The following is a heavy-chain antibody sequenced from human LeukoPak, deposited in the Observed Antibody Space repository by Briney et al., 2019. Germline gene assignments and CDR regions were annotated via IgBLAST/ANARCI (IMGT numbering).Heavy chain of an antibody. CDR3: ARASYDSSGYYRYYFDY. J-gene: IGHJ4*02. Sequence: ASVKVSCKASGGTFSSYAISWVRQAPGQGLEWMGWISAYNGNTNYAQKLQGRVTMTTDTSTSTAYMELRSLRSDDTAVYYCARASYDSSGYYRYYFDYWGQGTLVTVSS. CDR2: ISAYNGNT. CDR1: GGTFSSYA. V-gene: IGHV1-18*01. D-gene: IGHD3-22*01.